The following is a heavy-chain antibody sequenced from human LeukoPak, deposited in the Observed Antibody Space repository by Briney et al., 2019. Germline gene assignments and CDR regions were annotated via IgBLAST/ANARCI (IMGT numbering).Heavy chain of an antibody. Sequence: PGRSLRLSCAASGFTFSGYAMYWVRQAPGKGLEWVALISYDGYNKNYADSVKGRFTISRDNSKNTLYLQMNSLRAEDTAVYYCARTGGSQGGNYWGQGTLVTVSS. D-gene: IGHD1-26*01. CDR3: ARTGGSQGGNY. J-gene: IGHJ4*02. V-gene: IGHV3-30*04. CDR1: GFTFSGYA. CDR2: ISYDGYNK.